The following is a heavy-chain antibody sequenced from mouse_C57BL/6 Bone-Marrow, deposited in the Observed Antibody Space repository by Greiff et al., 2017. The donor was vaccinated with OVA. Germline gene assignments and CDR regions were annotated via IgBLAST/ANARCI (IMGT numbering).Heavy chain of an antibody. CDR2: IDPANGNT. V-gene: IGHV14-3*01. CDR3: ARGGNLDY. Sequence: VQLQQSVAELVRPGASVKLSCTASGFNIKNTYMRWVKQRPEQGLEWIGRIDPANGNTKYAPKFQGKATITADTSSNTAYLQLSSLTSEDTAIYYCARGGNLDYWGQGTTLTVSA. J-gene: IGHJ2*01. CDR1: GFNIKNTY. D-gene: IGHD2-1*01.